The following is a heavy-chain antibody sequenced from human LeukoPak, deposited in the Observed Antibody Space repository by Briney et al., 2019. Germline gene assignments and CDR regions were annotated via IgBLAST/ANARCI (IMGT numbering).Heavy chain of an antibody. V-gene: IGHV4-4*07. CDR2: MYVSGTT. J-gene: IGHJ6*02. Sequence: PSETLSLTCTVSGGSISDHYLSWIRQPAGKGLEWIGRMYVSGTTNYNPSLRSRVSMSMDTSKNQFSLRLTSVTAADTAVYYCARENYYDSSGYSECLDVWGQGTTVTVS. D-gene: IGHD3-22*01. CDR1: GGSISDHY. CDR3: ARENYYDSSGYSECLDV.